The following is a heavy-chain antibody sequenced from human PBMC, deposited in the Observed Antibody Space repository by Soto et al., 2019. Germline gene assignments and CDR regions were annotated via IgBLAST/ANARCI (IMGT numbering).Heavy chain of an antibody. CDR3: ARGTTVTTDYYYGMDV. V-gene: IGHV4-59*01. CDR1: GVSISSYY. D-gene: IGHD4-17*01. J-gene: IGHJ6*02. Sequence: SETLSLTCTVSGVSISSYYWSWFRQPPGKGLEWIGYIYYSGSTNYNPSLKSRVTISVDTSKNQFSLKLSSVTAADTAVYYCARGTTVTTDYYYGMDVWGQGTTVTVSS. CDR2: IYYSGST.